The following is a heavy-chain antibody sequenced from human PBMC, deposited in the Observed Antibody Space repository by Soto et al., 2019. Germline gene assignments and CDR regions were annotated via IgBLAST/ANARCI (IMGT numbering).Heavy chain of an antibody. CDR1: GGSISSVAYY. CDR3: ARHEAVAAPFDP. J-gene: IGHJ5*02. CDR2: IHYSAST. V-gene: IGHV4-31*03. Sequence: QVQLQESGPGLVKPSQTLSLTCTVSGGSISSVAYYWSWIRQHPGKGLEWIGYIHYSASTYYNPSLKSRVSISVDTSKNQFSLKLSSVTAADTAVYYCARHEAVAAPFDPWGQGTLVSVSS. D-gene: IGHD6-19*01.